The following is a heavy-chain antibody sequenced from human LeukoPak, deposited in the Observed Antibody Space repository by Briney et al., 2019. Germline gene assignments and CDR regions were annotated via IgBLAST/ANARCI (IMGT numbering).Heavy chain of an antibody. CDR1: GFTFSSYA. D-gene: IGHD3-10*01. CDR3: VKSTEVNYGSGTFDY. J-gene: IGHJ4*02. V-gene: IGHV3-64D*06. Sequence: GGSLRLSCSSSGFTFSSYAMHWVRQAPGKELEYVSAISSNGCSTYYPDSVKGRFTISRHNSKNTLYLQMSSMRAEDTGVYYCVKSTEVNYGSGTFDYWGQGTLVTVSS. CDR2: ISSNGCST.